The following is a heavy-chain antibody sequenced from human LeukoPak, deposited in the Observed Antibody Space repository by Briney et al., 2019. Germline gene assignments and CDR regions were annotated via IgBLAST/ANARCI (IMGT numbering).Heavy chain of an antibody. CDR2: ISSSSSYI. J-gene: IGHJ4*02. CDR3: ARGDTAMVHPLDY. Sequence: GGSLRLSCAASGFTFSSYAMSWVRQAPGKGLEWVSSISSSSSYIYYADSVKGRFTISRDNAKNSLYLQMNSLRAEDTAVYYCARGDTAMVHPLDYWGQGTLVTVSS. D-gene: IGHD5-18*01. V-gene: IGHV3-21*01. CDR1: GFTFSSYA.